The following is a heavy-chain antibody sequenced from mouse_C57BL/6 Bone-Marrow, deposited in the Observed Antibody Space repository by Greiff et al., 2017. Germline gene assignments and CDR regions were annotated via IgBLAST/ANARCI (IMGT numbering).Heavy chain of an antibody. CDR2: IQPNSGST. J-gene: IGHJ2*01. CDR3: ARSTYGSY. D-gene: IGHD1-1*01. CDR1: GYTFTSYW. V-gene: IGHV1-64*01. Sequence: QVQLKQPGAELVKPGASVTLSCKASGYTFTSYWMHWVKQRPGQGLEWIGMIQPNSGSTNYNEKFKSKATLTVDKSSSTAYMQLSSLTSEDSAVYYCARSTYGSYWGQGTTLTVSS.